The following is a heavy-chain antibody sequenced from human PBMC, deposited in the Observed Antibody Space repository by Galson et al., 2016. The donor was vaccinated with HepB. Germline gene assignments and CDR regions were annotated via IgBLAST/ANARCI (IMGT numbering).Heavy chain of an antibody. V-gene: IGHV1-8*01. J-gene: IGHJ6*02. D-gene: IGHD2-8*01. Sequence: SVKVSCKASGYTFTSYDVNWVRQAPGQGLEWMGWMNPNSGNTGFAEKFQGTVTMTRSTSKRTAYMELSSLTSEDTAVYYCVGGNAYYGMDVWGQGATVTAAS. CDR2: MNPNSGNT. CDR3: VGGNAYYGMDV. CDR1: GYTFTSYD.